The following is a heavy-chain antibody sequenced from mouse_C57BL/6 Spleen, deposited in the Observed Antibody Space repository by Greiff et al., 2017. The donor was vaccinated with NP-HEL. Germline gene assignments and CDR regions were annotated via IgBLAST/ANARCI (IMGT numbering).Heavy chain of an antibody. Sequence: VQLQQSGAELVKPGASVKLSCKASGYTFTSYWMQWVKQRPGQGLEWIGEIDPSDSYTNYNQKFKGKATVTVDTSSSPAYMQLSSLTSEDSAVYYCARGHAMDYWGQGTSVTVSS. CDR1: GYTFTSYW. CDR3: ARGHAMDY. CDR2: IDPSDSYT. J-gene: IGHJ4*01. V-gene: IGHV1-50*01.